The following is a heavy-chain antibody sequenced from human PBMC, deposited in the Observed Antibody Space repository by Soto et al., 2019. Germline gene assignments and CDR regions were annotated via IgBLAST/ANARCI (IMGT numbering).Heavy chain of an antibody. J-gene: IGHJ6*02. D-gene: IGHD3-22*01. CDR3: ARPSTTYYYDSSGYLGYYYGMDV. CDR2: IIPIFGTA. CDR1: GGTFSSYA. V-gene: IGHV1-69*13. Sequence: SVKVSCKASGGTFSSYAISWVRQAPGQGLEWMGGIIPIFGTANYAQKVQGRVTITADESTSTAYMELSSLRSEDTAVYYCARPSTTYYYDSSGYLGYYYGMDVWG.